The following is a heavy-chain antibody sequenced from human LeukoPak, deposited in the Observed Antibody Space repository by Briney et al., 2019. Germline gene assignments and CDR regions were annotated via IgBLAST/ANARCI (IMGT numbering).Heavy chain of an antibody. CDR1: GGSFSGYY. CDR3: ARHPDDILTGYYYHFDY. D-gene: IGHD3-9*01. J-gene: IGHJ4*02. V-gene: IGHV4-34*01. CDR2: INHSGST. Sequence: SETLSLTCAVYGGSFSGYYWSWIRQPPGKGLEWIGEINHSGSTSYNPSLKSRVTISVDTSKNQFSLKLSSVTAADTAVYYCARHPDDILTGYYYHFDYWGQGTLVTVSS.